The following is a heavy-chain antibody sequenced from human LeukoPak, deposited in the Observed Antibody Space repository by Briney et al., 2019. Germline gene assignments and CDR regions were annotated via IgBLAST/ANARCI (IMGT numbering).Heavy chain of an antibody. CDR3: ASNFLGVGNIDY. D-gene: IGHD2/OR15-2a*01. J-gene: IGHJ4*02. CDR2: ISGSGGST. V-gene: IGHV3-23*01. CDR1: GFTFNSYA. Sequence: GGSLRLSCAASGFTFNSYAMTWVRQAPGKGLEWVSAISGSGGSTYYADSVKGRFTISRDNSKNTLYLQMNSLRAEDTAVYYCASNFLGVGNIDYWGQGTLVTVSS.